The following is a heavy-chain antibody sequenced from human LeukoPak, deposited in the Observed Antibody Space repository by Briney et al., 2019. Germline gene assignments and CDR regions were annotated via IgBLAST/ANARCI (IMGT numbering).Heavy chain of an antibody. V-gene: IGHV3-48*03. D-gene: IGHD2-15*01. CDR3: ARKGGFDY. Sequence: GGSLRLSCAASGFTFSSYEMNWVRQAPGKGLEWVSYISGSGTTIYYADPVKGRFTISRYTAKNSLYLQMNSLRAEGTTGYYCARKGGFDYWGQGTLVTVSS. CDR2: ISGSGTTI. J-gene: IGHJ4*02. CDR1: GFTFSSYE.